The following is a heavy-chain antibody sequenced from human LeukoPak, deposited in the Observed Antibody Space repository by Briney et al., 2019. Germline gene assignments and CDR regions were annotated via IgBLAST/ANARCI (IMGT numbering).Heavy chain of an antibody. V-gene: IGHV3-23*01. CDR1: GFTFSSYA. CDR3: AKDLLTLRFKYYFDY. J-gene: IGHJ4*02. D-gene: IGHD3-16*01. Sequence: GGSLRLSCAASGFTFSSYAMRWVRQAPGKGLEWVSAISGSGGSTYYADSVKGRFTISRDNSKNTLYLQMNSLRAEDTAVYYCAKDLLTLRFKYYFDYWGQGTLVTVSS. CDR2: ISGSGGST.